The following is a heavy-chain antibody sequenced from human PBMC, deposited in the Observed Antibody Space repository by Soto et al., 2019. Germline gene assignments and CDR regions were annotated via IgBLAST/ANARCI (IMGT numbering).Heavy chain of an antibody. CDR3: AKESGDYGDYAYLDY. Sequence: EVQLLESGGGLVQPGGSLRLSCAASGFTFSSYAMSWVRQAPGKGLEWVSAISGSGGSTYYADAVKCRFTISRDNYKNTLYLQMNSLRAEDTAEYYCAKESGDYGDYAYLDYWGQGTLVTVSS. CDR2: ISGSGGST. V-gene: IGHV3-23*01. J-gene: IGHJ4*02. D-gene: IGHD4-17*01. CDR1: GFTFSSYA.